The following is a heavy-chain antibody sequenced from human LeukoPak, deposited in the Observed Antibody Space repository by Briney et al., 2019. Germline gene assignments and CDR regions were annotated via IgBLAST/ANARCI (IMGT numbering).Heavy chain of an antibody. CDR3: AREGGVDTAPGAFDI. J-gene: IGHJ3*02. Sequence: GGSLRLSCAASGFTVSSNYMSWVRQAPGKGLEWVSVIYSGGSTYYADSVKGRFTISRDNSKNTLYLQMNSLRAEDTAVYYCAREGGVDTAPGAFDIWGQGTMVTVSS. CDR1: GFTVSSNY. V-gene: IGHV3-66*01. CDR2: IYSGGST. D-gene: IGHD5-18*01.